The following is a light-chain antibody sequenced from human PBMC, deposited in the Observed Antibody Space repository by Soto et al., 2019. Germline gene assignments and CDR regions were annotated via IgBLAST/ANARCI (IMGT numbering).Light chain of an antibody. V-gene: IGKV3-15*01. CDR2: XAS. Sequence: TQTAASLSVSPGERVTLSCRASQSVSSNFGWYQVKPGQAPRLLIXXASXRATGIPASFSGSGSGTEFTLTISSLQTEDFAVYYCQHYNNWPPGITFGQGTRVEIK. J-gene: IGKJ5*01. CDR3: QHYNNWPPGIT. CDR1: QSVSSN.